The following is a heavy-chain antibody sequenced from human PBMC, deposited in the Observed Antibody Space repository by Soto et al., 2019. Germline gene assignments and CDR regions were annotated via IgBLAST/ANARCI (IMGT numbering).Heavy chain of an antibody. J-gene: IGHJ4*02. Sequence: PSETLFLTCAVYGGSFSGYYWSWIRQPPGKGLEWIGEINHSGSTNYNPSLKSRVTISVDTSKSQFSLKLSSVTAADTAVYYCARALGNYAYYFDYWGQGTLVTVSS. CDR2: INHSGST. CDR1: GGSFSGYY. CDR3: ARALGNYAYYFDY. V-gene: IGHV4-34*01. D-gene: IGHD1-7*01.